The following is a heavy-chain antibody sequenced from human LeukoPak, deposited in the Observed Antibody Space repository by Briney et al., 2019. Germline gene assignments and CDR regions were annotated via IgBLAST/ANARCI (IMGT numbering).Heavy chain of an antibody. CDR3: ARKDPGHSSGYPSFDY. V-gene: IGHV4-34*01. CDR1: GGSFSGYY. CDR2: INHSGST. D-gene: IGHD3-22*01. J-gene: IGHJ4*02. Sequence: SETLSLTCAVYGGSFSGYYWSWIRQPPGKGLEWIGEINHSGSTYYNPSLKSRVTISVDTSKNQFSLKLSSVTAAGTAGYYCARKDPGHSSGYPSFDYWGQGTLVTVSS.